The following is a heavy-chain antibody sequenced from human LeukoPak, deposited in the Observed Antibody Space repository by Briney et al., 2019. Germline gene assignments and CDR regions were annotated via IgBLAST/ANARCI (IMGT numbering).Heavy chain of an antibody. CDR3: VRDLGGF. CDR1: GFTFSGFW. D-gene: IGHD3-16*01. Sequence: GGSLRLSCAASGFTFSGFWMHWVRQAPGRGLVWVSRISSDGRTTDYADSVKGRFTISRDNRENTLYLQMNSLRVEDIGVYYCVRDLGGFWGQGTLVTVSS. J-gene: IGHJ4*02. CDR2: ISSDGRTT. V-gene: IGHV3-74*01.